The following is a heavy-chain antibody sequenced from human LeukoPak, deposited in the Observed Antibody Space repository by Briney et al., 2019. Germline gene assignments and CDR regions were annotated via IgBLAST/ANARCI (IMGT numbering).Heavy chain of an antibody. Sequence: GGSLRLSCAASGFTFSSYGMHWVRQAPGKGLEWVAVISYDGSNKYYADSVKGRFTISRDNSKNTLYLQMNSLRAEDTAVYYCAKDEPYSSGWYSGYYFDYWGQGTLVTVPS. D-gene: IGHD6-19*01. V-gene: IGHV3-30*18. CDR2: ISYDGSNK. CDR3: AKDEPYSSGWYSGYYFDY. CDR1: GFTFSSYG. J-gene: IGHJ4*02.